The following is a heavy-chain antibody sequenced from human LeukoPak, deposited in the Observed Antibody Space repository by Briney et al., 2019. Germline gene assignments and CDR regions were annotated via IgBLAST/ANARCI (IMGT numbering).Heavy chain of an antibody. CDR3: ARDLSDSWSSDY. CDR1: GHIFTTNH. Sequence: ASVKVSCKASGHIFTTNHMHWVRQAPGHGLEGLGIITPSRRSTRSAQNIHGRVSMTRDTSTSTVYMDLTSLRSEDTAVYYCARDLSDSWSSDYWGQGTLVTVSS. CDR2: ITPSRRST. V-gene: IGHV1-46*01. D-gene: IGHD2-15*01. J-gene: IGHJ4*02.